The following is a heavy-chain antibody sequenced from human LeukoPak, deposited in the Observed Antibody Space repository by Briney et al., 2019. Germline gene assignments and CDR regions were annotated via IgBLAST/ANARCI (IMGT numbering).Heavy chain of an antibody. V-gene: IGHV1-2*02. CDR1: GYTFTGYY. D-gene: IGHD4-23*01. CDR3: ARDPSNGNSDGWFDP. Sequence: ASVKVSCKASGYTFTGYYMHWVRQAPGQGLEWMGWINPNSGGTNYAQKFQGRVTMTRDTSTSTVYMELSSLRSEDTAVYYCARDPSNGNSDGWFDPWGQGTLVTVSS. CDR2: INPNSGGT. J-gene: IGHJ5*02.